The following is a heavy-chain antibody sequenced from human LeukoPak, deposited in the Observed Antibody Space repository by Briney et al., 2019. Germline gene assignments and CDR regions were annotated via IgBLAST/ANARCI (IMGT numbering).Heavy chain of an antibody. CDR3: ARDFSGPYVGYAGSGYSFDP. J-gene: IGHJ5*02. CDR2: IIPIFGTA. D-gene: IGHD1-1*01. CDR1: GGTFSSYA. Sequence: ASVKVSCKASGGTFSSYAISWVRQAPGQGLEWMGGIIPIFGTANYAQKFQGRVTITADKSTSTAYMELSSLRSEDTAVYYCARDFSGPYVGYAGSGYSFDPWGQGTLVTVSS. V-gene: IGHV1-69*06.